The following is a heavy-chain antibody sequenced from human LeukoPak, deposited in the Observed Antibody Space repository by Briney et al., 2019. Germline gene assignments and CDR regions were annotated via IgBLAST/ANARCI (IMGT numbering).Heavy chain of an antibody. V-gene: IGHV3-64D*09. CDR2: ISSNGGST. D-gene: IGHD6-13*01. J-gene: IGHJ4*02. CDR1: GFTFSSYA. CDR3: VKDRLGIRAAAALYYFDY. Sequence: GGSLRLSCSASGFTFSSYAMHWVRQAPGKGLEYVSAISSNGGSTYYADSVKGRFTISRDNSKSTLYLQMSSLRAEDTAVYYCVKDRLGIRAAAALYYFDYWGQGTLVTVSS.